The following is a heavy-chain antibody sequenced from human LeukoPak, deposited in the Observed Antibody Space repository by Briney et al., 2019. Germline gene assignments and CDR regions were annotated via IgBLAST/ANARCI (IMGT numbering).Heavy chain of an antibody. CDR3: ARHSLDSGSYFSPWVINYFDY. D-gene: IGHD1-26*01. J-gene: IGHJ4*02. V-gene: IGHV4-39*01. Sequence: PSETLSLTCTVSGGSISSSSYYWGWIRQPPGKGLEWIGSIYYSGSTYYNPSLKSRVTISVDTSKNQFSLKLSSVTAADTAVYYCARHSLDSGSYFSPWVINYFDYWGQGTLVTVSS. CDR1: GGSISSSSYY. CDR2: IYYSGST.